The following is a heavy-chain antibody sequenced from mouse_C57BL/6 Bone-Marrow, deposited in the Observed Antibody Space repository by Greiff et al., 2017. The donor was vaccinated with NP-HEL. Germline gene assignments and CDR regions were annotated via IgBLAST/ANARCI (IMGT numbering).Heavy chain of an antibody. J-gene: IGHJ2*01. CDR2: ISSGGSYT. CDR3: STTVVAHFDY. Sequence: EVQLVESGGDLVKPGGSLKLSCAASGFTFSSYGMSWVRQTPDKRLEWVATISSGGSYTYYPDSVKGRFTISRDNAKNTLYLQMRSLKSEDTAMYYCSTTVVAHFDYWGQGTTLTVSS. D-gene: IGHD1-1*01. CDR1: GFTFSSYG. V-gene: IGHV5-6*01.